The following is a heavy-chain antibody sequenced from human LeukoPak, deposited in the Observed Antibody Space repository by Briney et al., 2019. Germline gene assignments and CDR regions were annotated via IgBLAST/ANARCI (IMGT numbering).Heavy chain of an antibody. D-gene: IGHD3-22*01. CDR2: IYSGGST. CDR1: GFTVSSNH. J-gene: IGHJ4*02. CDR3: ARNTYYYDSSGYYYFGY. Sequence: GGSLRLSCAASGFTVSSNHMSWVRQAPGKGREWVSVIYSGGSTYYADSVKGRFTISRDNPKNTLYLQMNSLRAEATAVYYCARNTYYYDSSGYYYFGYWGQGTLVTVSS. V-gene: IGHV3-53*01.